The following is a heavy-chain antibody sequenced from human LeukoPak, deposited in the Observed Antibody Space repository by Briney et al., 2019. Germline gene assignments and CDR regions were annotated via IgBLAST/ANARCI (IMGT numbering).Heavy chain of an antibody. V-gene: IGHV3-30*18. CDR3: AKDLYYDSSGSPT. Sequence: RSLRLSCAASGFTFSSYGMHWVRQAPGKGLEWVAVISYDGSNKYYADSVKGRFTISRDNSKNTLYLQMNSLRAEDTAVYYCAKDLYYDSSGSPTWGQGTLVTVSS. CDR1: GFTFSSYG. D-gene: IGHD3-22*01. CDR2: ISYDGSNK. J-gene: IGHJ4*02.